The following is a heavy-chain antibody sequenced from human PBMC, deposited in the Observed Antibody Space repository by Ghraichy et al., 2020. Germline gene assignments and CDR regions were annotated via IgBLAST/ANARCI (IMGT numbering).Heavy chain of an antibody. V-gene: IGHV4-4*02. CDR3: ARGQRLRYSYVYYYGMDV. D-gene: IGHD5-12*01. Sequence: SETLSLTCAVSGGSISNDNWWAWVRQSPGTGLEWIGEMHLSGNANYNPSLKSRVTISIDKSKNQFSLNLTSVTAADTAVYYCARGQRLRYSYVYYYGMDVWGQGTTVTVSS. CDR1: GGSISNDNW. J-gene: IGHJ6*02. CDR2: MHLSGNA.